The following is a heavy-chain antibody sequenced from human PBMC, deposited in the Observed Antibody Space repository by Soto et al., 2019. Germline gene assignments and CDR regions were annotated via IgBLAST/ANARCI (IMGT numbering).Heavy chain of an antibody. Sequence: SETLSLTCTVSGGSISSGGYYWSWIRQHPGKGLEWIGYIYYSGSTYYNPSLKSRVTISVDTSKNQFSLKLSSVTAADTAVYYCARAAGFGELLGWFDPWGQGTLVTVSS. V-gene: IGHV4-31*03. CDR2: IYYSGST. CDR3: ARAAGFGELLGWFDP. CDR1: GGSISSGGYY. D-gene: IGHD3-10*01. J-gene: IGHJ5*02.